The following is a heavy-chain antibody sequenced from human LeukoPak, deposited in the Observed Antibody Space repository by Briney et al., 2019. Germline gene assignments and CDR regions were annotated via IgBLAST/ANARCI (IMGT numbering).Heavy chain of an antibody. CDR3: AKDLSGSSSP. Sequence: GGSLRLSCAASGFTFRNYAMSWVRQAPGKGLEWVSDISGSGGSTYYADSVKGRFTISRDNSKNTLYLQMNSLRAEDTAVYYCAKDLSGSSSPWGQGTMVTVSS. J-gene: IGHJ3*01. V-gene: IGHV3-23*01. CDR1: GFTFRNYA. CDR2: ISGSGGST. D-gene: IGHD6-6*01.